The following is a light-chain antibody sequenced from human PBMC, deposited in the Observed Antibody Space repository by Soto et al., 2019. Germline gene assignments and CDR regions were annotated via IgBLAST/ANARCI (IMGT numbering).Light chain of an antibody. V-gene: IGKV1-39*01. CDR3: QQLESYPPT. CDR1: QSISNH. J-gene: IGKJ4*01. Sequence: DIQMTQSPSSLSASVEDRVIITCRASQSISNHLNWYQQKPGKAPKLLIFAASSLQSGVQSRFSGSGSGTDFTLTISRPQPEDLATYDSQQLESYPPTFGGGTPVDSK. CDR2: AAS.